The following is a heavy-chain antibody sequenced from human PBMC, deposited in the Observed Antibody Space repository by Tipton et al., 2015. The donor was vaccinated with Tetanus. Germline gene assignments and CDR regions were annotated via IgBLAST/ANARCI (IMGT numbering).Heavy chain of an antibody. V-gene: IGHV1-2*02. Sequence: VQSGAEVKKPGASVKVSCKASGYTFTGYYMYWVRQAPGQGLEWVGWIDPNSGGTIYAQNFQGRVTMTRDTSISTVYMELSRLRSDDTAVYYCARDRGDYIYYGMDVWGPGTTVTVSS. D-gene: IGHD3-22*01. J-gene: IGHJ6*02. CDR1: GYTFTGYY. CDR2: IDPNSGGT. CDR3: ARDRGDYIYYGMDV.